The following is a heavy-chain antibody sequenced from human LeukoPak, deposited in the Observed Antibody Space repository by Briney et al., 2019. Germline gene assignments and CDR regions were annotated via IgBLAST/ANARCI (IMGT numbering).Heavy chain of an antibody. CDR2: ISWNSGSI. CDR1: GFTFDDYA. Sequence: PGGSLRLSCAASGFTFDDYAMHWVRQAPGKGLEWVSGISWNSGSIGYADSVKGRFTISRDNAKNSLYLQMNSLRAEDTALYYCAKDKSSSSSGSMDVWGKGTTVTVPS. D-gene: IGHD6-6*01. V-gene: IGHV3-9*01. J-gene: IGHJ6*03. CDR3: AKDKSSSSSGSMDV.